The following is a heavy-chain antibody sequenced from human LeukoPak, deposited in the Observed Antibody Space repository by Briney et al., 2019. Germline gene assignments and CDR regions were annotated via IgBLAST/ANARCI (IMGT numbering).Heavy chain of an antibody. CDR2: IYIRGST. CDR3: ARDRQLLEPSFDP. V-gene: IGHV4-4*07. CDR1: GGSISSHY. Sequence: SETLSLTCTVSGGSISSHYWNWFRQPAGKGLEWIGRIYIRGSTNYNPSLESRVTISIDTSKNQFYLKLTSVAAADTAVYYCARDRQLLEPSFDPWGQGTLVTVSS. J-gene: IGHJ5*02. D-gene: IGHD1-1*01.